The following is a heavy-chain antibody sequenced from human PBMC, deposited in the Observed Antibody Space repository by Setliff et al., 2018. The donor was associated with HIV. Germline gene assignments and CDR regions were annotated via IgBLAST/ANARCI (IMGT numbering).Heavy chain of an antibody. CDR2: IKTKPNDYAT. V-gene: IGHV3-73*01. CDR3: AVSPDGDCATTKCANWFDP. D-gene: IGHD4-17*01. J-gene: IGHJ5*02. Sequence: GGSLRLSCAASGFTFSRYPMNWVRQAPGTGLEWVATIKTKPNDYATAHAASVKGRFTISRDDSQNTAYLQMNSLRTEDTAVYFCAVSPDGDCATTKCANWFDPWGQGTQVTVS. CDR1: GFTFSRYP.